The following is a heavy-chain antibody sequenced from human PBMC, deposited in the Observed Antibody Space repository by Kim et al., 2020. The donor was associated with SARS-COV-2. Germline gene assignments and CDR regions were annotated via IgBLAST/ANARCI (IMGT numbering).Heavy chain of an antibody. V-gene: IGHV3-30*18. CDR3: AKDSSQQWLVEGEGAFDI. J-gene: IGHJ3*02. D-gene: IGHD6-19*01. CDR1: GFTFSSYG. Sequence: GGSLRLSCAASGFTFSSYGMHWVRQAPGKGLEWVAVISYDGSNKYYADSVKGRFTISRDNSKNTLYLQMNSLRAEDTAVYYCAKDSSQQWLVEGEGAFDIWGQGTMVTVSS. CDR2: ISYDGSNK.